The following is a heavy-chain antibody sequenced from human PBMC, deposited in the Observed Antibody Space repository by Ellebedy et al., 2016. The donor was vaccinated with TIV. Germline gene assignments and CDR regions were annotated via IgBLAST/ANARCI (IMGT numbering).Heavy chain of an antibody. CDR3: ARQVLREGYNQYNWFDP. J-gene: IGHJ5*02. CDR2: IYYSGST. V-gene: IGHV4-59*08. Sequence: MPSETLSLTCAVSGGSFSGYYWSWIRQPPGKGLEWIGYIYYSGSTNYNPSLKSRVTISVDTSKNQFSLKLSSVTAAETAFYYCARQVLREGYNQYNWFDPWGQGTLVTVSS. D-gene: IGHD5-24*01. CDR1: GGSFSGYY.